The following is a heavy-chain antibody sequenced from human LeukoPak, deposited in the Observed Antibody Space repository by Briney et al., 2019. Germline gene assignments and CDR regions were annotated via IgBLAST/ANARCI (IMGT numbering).Heavy chain of an antibody. CDR1: GFTFSDYY. CDR2: ISSSGSTI. Sequence: GGSLRLSCAASGFTFSDYYMSWIRQAPGKGLEWVSYISSSGSTIYYADSVKGRFTISRDNAKNSLYLQMNSLRAEDTAVYYCARWRDIVVVPAAIFDYWGQGTLVTVSS. D-gene: IGHD2-2*01. V-gene: IGHV3-11*01. CDR3: ARWRDIVVVPAAIFDY. J-gene: IGHJ4*02.